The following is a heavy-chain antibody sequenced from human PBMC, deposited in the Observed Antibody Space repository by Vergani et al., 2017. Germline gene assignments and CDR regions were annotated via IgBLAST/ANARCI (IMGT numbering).Heavy chain of an antibody. D-gene: IGHD3-3*01. CDR2: FDPEDGET. Sequence: QVQLVQSGAEVKKPGASVKVSCKVSGYTLIELSMHWVRQAPGKGLEWMGGFDPEDGETIYAQKFQGRVTMTEDTATDTAYMELSSLRSEDTGVYYCGARGLGMFWIGYYGFDYWGQGTLVTVSS. CDR1: GYTLIELS. J-gene: IGHJ4*02. V-gene: IGHV1-24*01. CDR3: GARGLGMFWIGYYGFDY.